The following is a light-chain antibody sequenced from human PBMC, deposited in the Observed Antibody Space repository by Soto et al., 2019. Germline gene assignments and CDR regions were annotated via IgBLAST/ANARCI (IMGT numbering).Light chain of an antibody. CDR3: QQRKNWPIT. CDR2: DAS. Sequence: EIVLTQSPATLSLSPGERATLSCRASQSVGSYLAWYQQQSGQAPRLLIYDASNRATGIPARFSGSGSGTDFTLTISSLEPEDFAVYYCQQRKNWPITFGQGTRLEIK. CDR1: QSVGSY. V-gene: IGKV3-11*01. J-gene: IGKJ5*01.